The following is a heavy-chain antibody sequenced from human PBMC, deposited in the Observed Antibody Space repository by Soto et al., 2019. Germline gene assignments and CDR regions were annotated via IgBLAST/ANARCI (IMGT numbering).Heavy chain of an antibody. CDR3: ARGRATVTIEYYYYYGIDV. CDR2: ISSSSSYI. CDR1: GFTFSSYS. V-gene: IGHV3-21*01. J-gene: IGHJ6*02. D-gene: IGHD4-17*01. Sequence: EVQLVESGGGLVKPGGSLRLSCAASGFTFSSYSVNWVRQAPGKGLEWVSSISSSSSYIYYADSVKGRFTISRDNAKNSLYLQMNSLRAEDTAVYYCARGRATVTIEYYYYYGIDVWGQGTTVTVSS.